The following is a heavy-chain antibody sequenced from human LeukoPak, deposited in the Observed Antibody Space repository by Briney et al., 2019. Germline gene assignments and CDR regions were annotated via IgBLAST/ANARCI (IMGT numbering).Heavy chain of an antibody. CDR1: GFTFSSYA. CDR2: ISGSGGRR. V-gene: IGHV3-23*01. Sequence: PGGSLRLSCAASGFTFSSYAMNWVRQAPGEGLEWVSTISGSGGRRYHADSVKGRFTISRDNSKNTLYLQMNSLRAEDTAVYYCAKDHRITMVRGPFDYWGQGTLVTVSS. J-gene: IGHJ4*02. D-gene: IGHD3-10*01. CDR3: AKDHRITMVRGPFDY.